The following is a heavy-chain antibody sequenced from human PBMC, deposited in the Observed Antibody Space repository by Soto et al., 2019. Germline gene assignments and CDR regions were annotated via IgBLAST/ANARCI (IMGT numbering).Heavy chain of an antibody. V-gene: IGHV3-11*01. CDR1: GFTFSDYY. Sequence: QVQLVESGGGLVKPGGSLRLSCAASGFTFSDYYMSWIRQAPGKGLEYISYISSGGSFIFYADSVKGRFTISRDTAKTSLYLQMNSLRAEDTALYYCARHRYYEGSVPGYGMDVWGQGTTVTVS. CDR2: ISSGGSFI. J-gene: IGHJ6*02. CDR3: ARHRYYEGSVPGYGMDV. D-gene: IGHD3-16*01.